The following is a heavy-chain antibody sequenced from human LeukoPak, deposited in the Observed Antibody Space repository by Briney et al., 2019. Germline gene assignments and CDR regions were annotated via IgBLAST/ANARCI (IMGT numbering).Heavy chain of an antibody. V-gene: IGHV3-7*01. CDR2: IKEDGSEI. CDR3: ARDRNGYPHDL. D-gene: IGHD5-18*01. Sequence: GGSLRLSCAASGFTLTGYAMSWVRQAPGKGLEWVANIKEDGSEIYYVDSVKGRFTISRDNAKNSLYLQMNSLRAEDTAVYYCARDRNGYPHDLWGQGTLVTVSS. CDR1: GFTLTGYA. J-gene: IGHJ4*02.